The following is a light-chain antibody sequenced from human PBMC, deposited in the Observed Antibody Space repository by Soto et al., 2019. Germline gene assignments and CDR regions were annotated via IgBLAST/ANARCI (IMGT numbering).Light chain of an antibody. CDR1: QAIDSW. Sequence: DIQMTQSPSSVSASVGDRVTITCRASQAIDSWLAWYQQKPGEAPKLLIFTGSLLHSGVPPRFSGSGSGTDFTLTITSLQPEDFAIYYCLQDYTYPRTFGGGTKVEIK. J-gene: IGKJ4*01. CDR2: TGS. CDR3: LQDYTYPRT. V-gene: IGKV1-12*01.